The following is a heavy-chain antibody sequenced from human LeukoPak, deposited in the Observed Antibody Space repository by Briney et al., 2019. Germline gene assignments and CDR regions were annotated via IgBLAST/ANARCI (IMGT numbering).Heavy chain of an antibody. D-gene: IGHD6-13*01. V-gene: IGHV3-53*05. J-gene: IGHJ3*02. CDR2: IYAGGST. CDR1: GFIVSSNY. Sequence: GGSLRLSCAASGFIVSSNYMSWVRQAPGKGLEWVSIIYAGGSTYYADSVKGRLTISRDNSKNTLYLQMNSLRAEDTAVYYCAKIRIASRDAFDIWGQGTMVTVSS. CDR3: AKIRIASRDAFDI.